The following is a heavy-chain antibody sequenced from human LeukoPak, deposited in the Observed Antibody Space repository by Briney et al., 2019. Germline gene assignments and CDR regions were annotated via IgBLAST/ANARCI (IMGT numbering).Heavy chain of an antibody. V-gene: IGHV1-69*13. Sequence: SVKVSCKTSGYTFNNYAVNWVRQAPGQGLEWMGGIIPIFGTANYAQKFQGRVTITADESTSTAYMELSSLRSEDTAVYYCAGTAEQLPFDYWGQGTLVTVSS. CDR3: AGTAEQLPFDY. CDR1: GYTFNNYA. J-gene: IGHJ4*02. D-gene: IGHD6-13*01. CDR2: IIPIFGTA.